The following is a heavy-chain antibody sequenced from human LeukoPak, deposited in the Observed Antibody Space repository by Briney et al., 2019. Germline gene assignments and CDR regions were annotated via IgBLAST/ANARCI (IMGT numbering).Heavy chain of an antibody. V-gene: IGHV3-64D*06. Sequence: GGSLRLSCSASGFSFSSYAMYWVRQTPGKGLECVSALSGTGGSTYYADSVKGRFTISRDNSKNTLYLQMSSLRAEDTAVYYCVPYSSSSGGNWFDPWGQGTPVTVSS. CDR1: GFSFSSYA. CDR2: LSGTGGST. J-gene: IGHJ5*02. CDR3: VPYSSSSGGNWFDP. D-gene: IGHD6-6*01.